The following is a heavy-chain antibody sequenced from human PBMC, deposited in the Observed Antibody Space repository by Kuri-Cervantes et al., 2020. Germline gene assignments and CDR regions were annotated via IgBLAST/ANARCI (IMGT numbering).Heavy chain of an antibody. V-gene: IGHV3-7*01. CDR1: EFTFSGYW. J-gene: IGHJ4*02. D-gene: IGHD6-25*01. CDR2: IKQDGSEK. CDR3: ARNSRLIDY. Sequence: GGSLRLSCVASEFTFSGYWMTWVRQAQGKGLEWVANIKQDGSEKYYVDSVKGRFTISRDNAKNSVYLQMNSLRAEDTAVYYCARNSRLIDYWGQGTLVTVSS.